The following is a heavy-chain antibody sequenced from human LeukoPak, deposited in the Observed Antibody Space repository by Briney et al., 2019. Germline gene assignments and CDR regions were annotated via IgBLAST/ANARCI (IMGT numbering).Heavy chain of an antibody. D-gene: IGHD3-22*01. V-gene: IGHV1-46*01. CDR1: GYTFTTYY. Sequence: GASVKVSCKASGYTFTTYYMHWVRQAPGQGLEWMGIINPSGGSTSYAQKFQGRVTMTRDMSTSTVYMELSSLRSEDTAVYYCARSITMIVVGFDYWGQGTLVTVSS. CDR2: INPSGGST. CDR3: ARSITMIVVGFDY. J-gene: IGHJ4*02.